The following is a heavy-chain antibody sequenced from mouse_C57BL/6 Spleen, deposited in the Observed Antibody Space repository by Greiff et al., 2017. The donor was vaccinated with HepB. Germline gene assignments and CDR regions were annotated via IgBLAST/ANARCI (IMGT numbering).Heavy chain of an antibody. J-gene: IGHJ2*01. V-gene: IGHV1-52*01. CDR2: IDPSDSET. Sequence: VQLQQPGAELVRPGSSVKLSCKASGYTFTSYWMHWVKQRPIQGLEWIGNIDPSDSETHYNQKFKDKATLTVDKSSSTAYMQLSSLTSEDSAVYYCARGYDYDGDYFDYWGQGTTLTVSS. D-gene: IGHD2-4*01. CDR1: GYTFTSYW. CDR3: ARGYDYDGDYFDY.